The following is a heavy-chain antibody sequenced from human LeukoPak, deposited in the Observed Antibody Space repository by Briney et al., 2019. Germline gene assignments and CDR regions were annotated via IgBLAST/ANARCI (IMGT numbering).Heavy chain of an antibody. V-gene: IGHV1-2*06. J-gene: IGHJ6*02. CDR1: GYTITGHY. D-gene: IGHD2-15*01. CDR3: ARVVTPRYGMDV. CDR2: INPNSGGT. Sequence: GASVKVSCKASGYTITGHYMHWVRQAPGQGLEWMGRINPNSGGTNYAQKFQGRVTMTRDTSISTAYMELSRLRSDDTAVYYCARVVTPRYGMDVWGQWTTVTVSS.